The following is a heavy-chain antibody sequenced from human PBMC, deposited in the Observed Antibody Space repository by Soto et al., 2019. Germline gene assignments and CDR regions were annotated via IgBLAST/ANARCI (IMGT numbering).Heavy chain of an antibody. V-gene: IGHV3-21*02. J-gene: IGHJ6*02. CDR1: GFTFSTYS. D-gene: IGHD2-21*02. CDR2: ISSSSSYI. CDR3: ARDILNSYCGGGCYSYYYGMDV. Sequence: EVQLVESGGGLVKPGGSLRLSCAASGFTFSTYSMNWVRQAPGKGLEWVSSISSSSSYIYYAYSVKGRSTISRDNAKNSLFLQMSSRRAETTAVYYCARDILNSYCGGGCYSYYYGMDVWGQGTTVTVSS.